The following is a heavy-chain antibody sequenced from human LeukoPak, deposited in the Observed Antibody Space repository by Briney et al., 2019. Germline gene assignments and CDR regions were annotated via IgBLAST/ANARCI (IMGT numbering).Heavy chain of an antibody. J-gene: IGHJ6*03. Sequence: ASVKVSCKASGYTFTSYDINWVRQATGQGLEWMGWMNPNSGNTGYAQKFQGRATMTRNTSISTAYMELSSLRSEDTAVYYCARGRRMVRGNHYYYYMDVWGKGTTVTVSS. D-gene: IGHD3-10*01. CDR1: GYTFTSYD. V-gene: IGHV1-8*01. CDR3: ARGRRMVRGNHYYYYMDV. CDR2: MNPNSGNT.